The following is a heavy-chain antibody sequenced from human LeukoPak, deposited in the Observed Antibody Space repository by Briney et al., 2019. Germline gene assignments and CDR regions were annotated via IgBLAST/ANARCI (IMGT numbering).Heavy chain of an antibody. CDR1: GFTFSSYG. CDR2: IRYDGTYK. J-gene: IGHJ5*02. Sequence: GGSLRLPCAASGFTFSSYGIHWVRQAPGKGLEWVSFIRYDGTYKYYADSVKGRFTISRDNSKNTLYLQMNSLRAEDTAVYYCAKKHRAVAGFNWFDPWGQGTLVTVSS. D-gene: IGHD6-19*01. CDR3: AKKHRAVAGFNWFDP. V-gene: IGHV3-30*02.